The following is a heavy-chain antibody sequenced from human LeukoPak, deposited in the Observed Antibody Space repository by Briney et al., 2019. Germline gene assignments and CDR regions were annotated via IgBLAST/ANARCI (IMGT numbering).Heavy chain of an antibody. CDR3: ARDYYDSSGPAY. V-gene: IGHV1-69*06. CDR1: VDTFSSYA. Sequence: ASVKVSCKASVDTFSSYAICWVRQAPGQGLEWMGRIIPIFGTANYAQKFQGRVTITADKSTSTAYMEMSSLRSEDTAVYYCARDYYDSSGPAYWGQGTLVTVSS. CDR2: IIPIFGTA. D-gene: IGHD3-22*01. J-gene: IGHJ4*02.